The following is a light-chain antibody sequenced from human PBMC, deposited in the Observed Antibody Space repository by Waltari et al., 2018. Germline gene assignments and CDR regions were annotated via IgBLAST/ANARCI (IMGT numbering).Light chain of an antibody. CDR3: QQYDNLGLT. J-gene: IGKJ4*01. CDR2: DGS. CDR1: QAINNY. V-gene: IGKV1-33*01. Sequence: QMTQSPSSLSASVGDRVTITCQASQAINNYLNWYQQKPGKAPKLLIYDGSTLQPGVPARFSGSGFATEFTLTISSLQPEDIATYYCQQYDNLGLTFGGGTRVEIK.